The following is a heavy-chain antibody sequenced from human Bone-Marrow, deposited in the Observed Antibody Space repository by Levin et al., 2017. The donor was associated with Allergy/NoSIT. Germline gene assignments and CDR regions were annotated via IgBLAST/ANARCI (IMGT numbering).Heavy chain of an antibody. D-gene: IGHD5-12*01. J-gene: IGHJ4*02. CDR3: TRDLGNSGYATFDY. Sequence: GGSLRLSCITSGFTFGYYGMSWVRQAPGKGLEWVGFIRSRDYDGATAYAASVKGRFTISRDDSRSIAYLQLSSLTTEDTALYYCTRDLGNSGYATFDYWGPGTLVTVSS. V-gene: IGHV3-49*04. CDR1: GFTFGYYG. CDR2: IRSRDYDGAT.